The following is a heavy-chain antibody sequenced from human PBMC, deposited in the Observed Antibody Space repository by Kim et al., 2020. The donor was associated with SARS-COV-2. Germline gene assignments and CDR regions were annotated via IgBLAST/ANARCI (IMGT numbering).Heavy chain of an antibody. CDR2: ISGSGGST. CDR1: GFTFSSYA. D-gene: IGHD5-18*01. J-gene: IGHJ6*02. CDR3: AKTQHEELAPVQTWIQLWQTLPYYYYGMDV. Sequence: GGSLRLSCAASGFTFSSYAMSWVRQAPGKGLEWVSAISGSGGSTYYADSVKGRFTISRDNSKNTLYLQMNSLRAEDTAVYYCAKTQHEELAPVQTWIQLWQTLPYYYYGMDVWGQGTTVTVSS. V-gene: IGHV3-23*01.